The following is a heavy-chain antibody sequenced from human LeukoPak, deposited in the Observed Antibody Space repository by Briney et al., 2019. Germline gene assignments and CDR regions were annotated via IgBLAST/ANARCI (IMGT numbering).Heavy chain of an antibody. J-gene: IGHJ4*02. D-gene: IGHD2-15*01. CDR2: IYHSGST. V-gene: IGHV4-4*02. Sequence: PSETLSLTCAVSGGSISSSNWWSWVRQPPGKGLEWIGEIYHSGSTNYNPSLKSRVTISVDKSKNQFSLKLSSVTAADTAVYYCASLGYCSGGSCYSSFDYWGQGTLVTVSS. CDR1: GGSISSSNW. CDR3: ASLGYCSGGSCYSSFDY.